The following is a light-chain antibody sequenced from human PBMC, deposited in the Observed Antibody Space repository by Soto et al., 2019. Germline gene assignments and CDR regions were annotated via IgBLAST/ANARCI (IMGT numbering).Light chain of an antibody. CDR3: QSYDSSLSGSV. Sequence: QSVLTQPPSVSGAPGQRVTISCTGSSSNIGAHYHVHWYQQLPGTAPKLLIYGXXXRXXXXXXXXXGSKSGTSASLAITGLXXEXXXXYYCQSYDSSLSGSVFGGGTQLTVL. CDR1: SSNIGAHYH. J-gene: IGLJ3*02. V-gene: IGLV1-40*01. CDR2: GXX.